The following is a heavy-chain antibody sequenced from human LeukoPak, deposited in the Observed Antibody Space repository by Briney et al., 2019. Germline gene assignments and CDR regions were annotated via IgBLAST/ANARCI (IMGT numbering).Heavy chain of an antibody. CDR3: ARVDPYYDFWSGPAAD. D-gene: IGHD3-3*01. Sequence: PGGSLRLSCAASGFTFDDYGMSWVRQAPGKGLEWVSGINWDGGSTGYADSVKGGFTVSRDNAKNSLYLQMNSLRAEDTALYYCARVDPYYDFWSGPAADWGQGTLVTVSS. J-gene: IGHJ4*02. CDR1: GFTFDDYG. V-gene: IGHV3-20*04. CDR2: INWDGGST.